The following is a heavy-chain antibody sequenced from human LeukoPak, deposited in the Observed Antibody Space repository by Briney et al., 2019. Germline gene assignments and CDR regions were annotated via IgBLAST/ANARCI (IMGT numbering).Heavy chain of an antibody. CDR2: ISGSGGGT. D-gene: IGHD3-9*01. J-gene: IGHJ4*02. Sequence: PGGSLGLSCAASGFTFSSYAMSWVRQAPGKGLEWVSAISGSGGGTYYADSVKGRFTISRDNSKNTLYLQMNSLRAEDTAVYYCAKDGGVLRYFDWSYFDYWGQGTLVTVSS. CDR3: AKDGGVLRYFDWSYFDY. V-gene: IGHV3-23*01. CDR1: GFTFSSYA.